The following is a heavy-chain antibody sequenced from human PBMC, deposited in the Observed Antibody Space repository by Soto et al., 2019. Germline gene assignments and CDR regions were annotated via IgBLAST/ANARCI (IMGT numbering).Heavy chain of an antibody. CDR2: IYYSGST. J-gene: IGHJ5*02. Sequence: QVQLQESGPGLVKPSETLSLTCTVSGGSISSYYWSWIRQPPGKGLEWIGYIYYSGSTNYNPSLKSRVTISVDTSKNQFSLKLSSVTAADTAVYYCAQVVVVPAAMWKYNWFDPWGQGTLVTVSS. D-gene: IGHD2-2*01. V-gene: IGHV4-59*08. CDR3: AQVVVVPAAMWKYNWFDP. CDR1: GGSISSYY.